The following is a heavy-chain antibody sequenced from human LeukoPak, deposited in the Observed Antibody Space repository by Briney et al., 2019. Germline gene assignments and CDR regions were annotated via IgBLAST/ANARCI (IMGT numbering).Heavy chain of an antibody. D-gene: IGHD3-16*01. CDR2: ISNGGSSGST. Sequence: SETLSLTCTVSGDSINAFYWSWIRQPPGKGLEWIGYISNGGSSGSTNYNPSLKSRVTISADMSKNHFSLRLNSVTAADPAVYYCARFSGGTSRVDCWGQGTLVTVSS. CDR3: ARFSGGTSRVDC. V-gene: IGHV4-59*01. CDR1: GDSINAFY. J-gene: IGHJ4*02.